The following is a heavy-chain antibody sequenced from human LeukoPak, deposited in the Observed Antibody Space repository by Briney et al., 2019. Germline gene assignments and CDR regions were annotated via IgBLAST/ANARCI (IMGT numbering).Heavy chain of an antibody. V-gene: IGHV3-7*03. CDR3: AKDRDDYVWGSYLGAFDI. D-gene: IGHD3-16*01. CDR1: GFTFSDYW. J-gene: IGHJ3*02. Sequence: GGSLRLSCAASGFTFSDYWMTWVRQAPGKGLEWVANMNQDGSEKYFVDSVKGRFTISRDNAKNSLYLHMNSLRAEDTAVFCCAKDRDDYVWGSYLGAFDIWGQGTMVTVSS. CDR2: MNQDGSEK.